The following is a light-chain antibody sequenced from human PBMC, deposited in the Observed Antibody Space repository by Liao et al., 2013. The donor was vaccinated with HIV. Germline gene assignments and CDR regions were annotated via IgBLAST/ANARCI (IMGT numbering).Light chain of an antibody. CDR1: NIGSKS. CDR2: YDS. CDR3: QVWDSNGDHPV. V-gene: IGLV3-21*01. Sequence: SYELTQPPSVSVAPGKTARITCGGNNIGSKSVHWYQQKPGQAPVLVIYYDSDRPSGIPERFSGSNSGNTATLTISRVEAGDEADYYCQVWDSNGDHPVFGGGTKLTVL. J-gene: IGLJ3*02.